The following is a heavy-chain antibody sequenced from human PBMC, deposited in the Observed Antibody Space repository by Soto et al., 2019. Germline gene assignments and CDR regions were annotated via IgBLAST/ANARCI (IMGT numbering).Heavy chain of an antibody. CDR3: ARYGAGSGGSRLAFDI. D-gene: IGHD3-10*01. J-gene: IGHJ3*02. CDR2: ISNSCETI. V-gene: IGHV3-48*01. Sequence: EVQLVESGGGLVQPGGSLRLSCAASGFTFSAFGMNWVRQAPGKGLEWLSYISNSCETIYYADAVMGRFTNSRDNAKSSLYLQMASLRAEDTAVYYCARYGAGSGGSRLAFDIWGQGTMVTVSS. CDR1: GFTFSAFG.